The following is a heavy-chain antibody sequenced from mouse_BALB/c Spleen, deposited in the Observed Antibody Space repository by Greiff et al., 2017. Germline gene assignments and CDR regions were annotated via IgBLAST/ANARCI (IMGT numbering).Heavy chain of an antibody. CDR3: AREVRRAWFAY. J-gene: IGHJ3*01. Sequence: EVHLVESGGGLVKPGGSLKLSCAASGFTFSDYYMYWVRQTPEKRLEWVATISDGGSYTYYPDSVKGRFTISRDNAKNNLYLQMSSLKSEDTAMYYCAREVRRAWFAYWGQGTLVTVSA. D-gene: IGHD2-14*01. V-gene: IGHV5-4*02. CDR2: ISDGGSYT. CDR1: GFTFSDYY.